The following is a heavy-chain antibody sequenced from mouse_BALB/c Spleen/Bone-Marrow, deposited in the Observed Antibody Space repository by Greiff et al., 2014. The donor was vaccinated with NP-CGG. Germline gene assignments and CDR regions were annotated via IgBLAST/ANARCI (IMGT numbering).Heavy chain of an antibody. CDR2: TYPYNGGT. Sequence: EVQRVESGPELVKPGASVKIFCKASGYTFTDYNMHWVKQSHGKSLEWIGYTYPYNGGTGYNQKFKSKATLTVDNSSSTAYMELRSLTSEDSAVYYCARRAMDYWGQGSSVTVPS. V-gene: IGHV1S29*02. CDR1: GYTFTDYN. J-gene: IGHJ4*01. CDR3: ARRAMDY.